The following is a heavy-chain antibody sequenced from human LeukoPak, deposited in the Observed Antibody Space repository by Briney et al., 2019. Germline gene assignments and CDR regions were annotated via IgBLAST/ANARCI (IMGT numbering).Heavy chain of an antibody. Sequence: GGSLRLSCAASEFTFSSFSMNWVRQAPGKGLEWVSSISSSSSYIYYADSVKGRFTISRDNAKNSLYLQMNSLRAEDTAVYYCARDGIAVAGPATTNWFDPWGQGTLVTVSS. D-gene: IGHD6-19*01. CDR3: ARDGIAVAGPATTNWFDP. CDR1: EFTFSSFS. CDR2: ISSSSSYI. J-gene: IGHJ5*02. V-gene: IGHV3-21*01.